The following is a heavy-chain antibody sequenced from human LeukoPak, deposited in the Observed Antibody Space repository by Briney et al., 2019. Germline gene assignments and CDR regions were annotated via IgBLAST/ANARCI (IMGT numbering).Heavy chain of an antibody. V-gene: IGHV3-11*05. Sequence: KAGGPLRLSCAASGFTFSDYYMSWIRQAPGKGLEWISYISSSSSYTNYVDSVKGRFTISRDNAKNSLYLQMNSLRAEDTAVYYCVRAVSVSSYYFDCWGQGTLVTVSS. CDR3: VRAVSVSSYYFDC. J-gene: IGHJ4*02. CDR2: ISSSSSYT. CDR1: GFTFSDYY. D-gene: IGHD5/OR15-5a*01.